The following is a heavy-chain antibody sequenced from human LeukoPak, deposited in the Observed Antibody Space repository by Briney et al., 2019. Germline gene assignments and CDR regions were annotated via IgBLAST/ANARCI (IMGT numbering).Heavy chain of an antibody. V-gene: IGHV3-53*01. CDR3: ARVGDHYHWYLDL. CDR2: LYSGETT. D-gene: IGHD3-10*01. CDR1: GFTVATKY. J-gene: IGHJ2*01. Sequence: GGSLRLSCEASGFTVATKYMNWVRQAPGKGLEWVSILYSGETTYYSDSVKGRFTVSRDSSKNTIYLHINSLRAEDTAVYYCARVGDHYHWYLDLWGRGALVTVSS.